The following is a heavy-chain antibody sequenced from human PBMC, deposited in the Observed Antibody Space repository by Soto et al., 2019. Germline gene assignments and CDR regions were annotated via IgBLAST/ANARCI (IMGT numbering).Heavy chain of an antibody. CDR2: INYNSGSV. CDR1: GFTFDVYA. J-gene: IGHJ6*02. CDR3: AKDLKASGGHSGTLNYYYGMDV. V-gene: IGHV3-9*01. Sequence: EVQLVESGGGWVQPGRSLRLSCAASGFTFDVYAMHWVRQAPGKGLEWVSGINYNSGSVGYADSVKGRFTISRDNAKNSLHLQMNSLRAEDSAVYYCAKDLKASGGHSGTLNYYYGMDVWGQGTTVIVSS. D-gene: IGHD3-10*01.